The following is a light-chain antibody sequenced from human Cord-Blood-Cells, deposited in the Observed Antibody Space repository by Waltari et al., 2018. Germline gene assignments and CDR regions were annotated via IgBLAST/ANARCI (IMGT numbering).Light chain of an antibody. CDR1: SRDVGGSNY. Sequence: SALTQHASVSGSPGQSITTFCTGTSRDVGGSNYVSWYQQHPGKAPKPMIYEVSNRPSGVSNRFSGSKSGNTASLTISGLQAEDEADYYCSSYTSSSTWVFGGGTKLTVL. V-gene: IGLV2-14*01. J-gene: IGLJ3*02. CDR3: SSYTSSSTWV. CDR2: EVS.